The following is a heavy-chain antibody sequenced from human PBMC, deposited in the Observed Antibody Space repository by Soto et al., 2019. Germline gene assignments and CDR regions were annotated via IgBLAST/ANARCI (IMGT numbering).Heavy chain of an antibody. J-gene: IGHJ3*02. CDR3: ARGGFGHGFDM. CDR1: GFIFSNYW. CDR2: VNHDGSDT. Sequence: EVQLVESGGDLVQPGGSLRLSCAASGFIFSNYWMHWVRQAPGKGLVWVSRVNHDGSDTIYADSVKGRFTVSRDNAKNTLFLQVNSLGVDDTAVYYCARGGFGHGFDMWGQGTMVTVSS. D-gene: IGHD3-3*01. V-gene: IGHV3-74*01.